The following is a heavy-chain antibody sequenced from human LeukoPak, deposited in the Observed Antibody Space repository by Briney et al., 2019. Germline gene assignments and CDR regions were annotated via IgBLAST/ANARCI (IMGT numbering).Heavy chain of an antibody. CDR2: IIPIFGTA. CDR3: ARRTARGYSYGVNAFDI. CDR1: GGTFSSYA. D-gene: IGHD5-18*01. Sequence: SVKVSCKASGGTFSSYAISWVRQATGQGLEWMGGIIPIFGTANYAQMFQGRVTNTADESTSTAYMELSSLRSEDTAVYSCARRTARGYSYGVNAFDIWGQGTMVTVSS. V-gene: IGHV1-69*13. J-gene: IGHJ3*02.